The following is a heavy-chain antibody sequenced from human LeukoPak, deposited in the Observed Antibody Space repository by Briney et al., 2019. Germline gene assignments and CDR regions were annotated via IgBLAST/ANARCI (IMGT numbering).Heavy chain of an antibody. CDR1: GGSISSYY. Sequence: SETLSLTCTVSGGSISSYYWSWIRQPAGKGLEWIGRIYTSGSTNYNPSLKSRVTMSVDTSKNQFSLKLSSMTAADTAVYYCARVNSSSSYYYYYMDVWGKGTTVTVSS. J-gene: IGHJ6*03. D-gene: IGHD6-6*01. V-gene: IGHV4-4*07. CDR2: IYTSGST. CDR3: ARVNSSSSYYYYYMDV.